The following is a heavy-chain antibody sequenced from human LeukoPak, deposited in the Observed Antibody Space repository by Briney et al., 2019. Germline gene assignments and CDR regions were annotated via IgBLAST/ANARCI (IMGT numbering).Heavy chain of an antibody. CDR1: GFTFNNYA. Sequence: PGGSLRLSCAASGFTFNNYAMSWVRQAPGKGLEWVSIISGSGGSTFYADSVKGRFTISRDNSKNTLYLLMNSLRAADTALYYCAKGGSSAWDSDYHYCDMDVWGKGTTVTVSS. V-gene: IGHV3-23*01. D-gene: IGHD6-19*01. CDR2: ISGSGGST. CDR3: AKGGSSAWDSDYHYCDMDV. J-gene: IGHJ6*04.